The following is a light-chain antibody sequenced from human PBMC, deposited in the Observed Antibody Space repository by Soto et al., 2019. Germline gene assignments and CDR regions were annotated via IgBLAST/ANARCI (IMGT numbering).Light chain of an antibody. J-gene: IGLJ2*01. CDR1: SSDIGAYAY. V-gene: IGLV2-14*03. CDR2: DVN. CDR3: GSYTRSNSVI. Sequence: QSVLTQPASVSGSPGQSIAISCTGTSSDIGAYAYVSWYQQHPGKIPKLIVFDVNYRPSGVSSRFSGSKSGNTASLTISGLQAEDEADYNCGSYTRSNSVIFGGGTKLTVL.